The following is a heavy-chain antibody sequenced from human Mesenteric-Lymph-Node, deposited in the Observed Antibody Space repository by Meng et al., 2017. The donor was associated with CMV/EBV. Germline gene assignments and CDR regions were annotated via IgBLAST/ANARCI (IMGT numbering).Heavy chain of an antibody. CDR1: SIRRTIR. J-gene: IGHJ5*02. Sequence: SIRRTIRRRWVPQPPGKGLEWSWEIYQSWNTKYNTSLKSRVTISVDKSKNQFSLKLSSVTAADTAVYYCTSRRGDDYGDYFEGWFDPWGQGTLVTVSS. CDR3: TSRRGDDYGDYFEGWFDP. CDR2: IYQSWNT. D-gene: IGHD4-17*01. V-gene: IGHV4-4*02.